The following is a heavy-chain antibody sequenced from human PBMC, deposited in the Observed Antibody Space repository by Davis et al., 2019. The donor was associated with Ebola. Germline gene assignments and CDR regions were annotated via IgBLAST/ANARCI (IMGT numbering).Heavy chain of an antibody. CDR2: IDGPTTNT. CDR1: GFTFRNYA. CDR3: SPWVSSHFDF. D-gene: IGHD6-13*01. V-gene: IGHV3-23*05. Sequence: GESLKISCAASGFTFRNYAMMWVRQAPGKGLEWVSTIDGPTTNTHYGDSVKGRFTISRDNSKNTLFLQMDSLRPEDTAMYYCSPWVSSHFDFWGRGTLVTVSS. J-gene: IGHJ4*02.